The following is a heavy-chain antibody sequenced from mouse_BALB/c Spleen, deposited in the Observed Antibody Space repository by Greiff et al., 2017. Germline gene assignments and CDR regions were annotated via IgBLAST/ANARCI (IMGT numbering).Heavy chain of an antibody. J-gene: IGHJ3*01. V-gene: IGHV5-2*01. D-gene: IGHD2-13*01. CDR2: INRAGGST. CDR1: EYEFPSHD. Sequence: EVKLVESGGGLVQPGESLKLSCESNEYEFPSHDMSWVRKTPEKRLELVAAINRAGGSTYYQDNMERRFIISRDNTKMTLYLQMSSLRSEDTALYYCARHGDYWFAYWGQGTLVTVSA. CDR3: ARHGDYWFAY.